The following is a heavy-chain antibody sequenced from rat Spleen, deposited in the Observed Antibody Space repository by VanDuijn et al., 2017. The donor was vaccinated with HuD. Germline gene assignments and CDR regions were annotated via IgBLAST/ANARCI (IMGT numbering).Heavy chain of an antibody. Sequence: EVKLVESGGGLVQPGRSLKLSCAASGFNFNDYWMGWVRQAPGKGLEWIGEINKDSTTLKYTPSLKDKFIISRDNAQNTLYLQMNSLRSEDTATYYCTAHGSRISRFAYWGQGTLVTVSS. CDR2: INKDSTTL. D-gene: IGHD2-7*01. V-gene: IGHV4-2*01. CDR3: TAHGSRISRFAY. CDR1: GFNFNDYW. J-gene: IGHJ3*01.